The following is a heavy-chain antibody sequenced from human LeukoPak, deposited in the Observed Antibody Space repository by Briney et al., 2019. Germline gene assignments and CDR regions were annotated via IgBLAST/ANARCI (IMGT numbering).Heavy chain of an antibody. D-gene: IGHD2-15*01. CDR1: GYTFTSYY. Sequence: ASVKVSCKASGYTFTSYYMHWVRQAPGQGLEWMGWINPNSGGTNYAQKFQGRVTMTRDTSISTAYMELSRLRSDDTAVYYCARDFCSGGSCTNWFDHWGQGTLVTVSS. J-gene: IGHJ5*02. CDR3: ARDFCSGGSCTNWFDH. CDR2: INPNSGGT. V-gene: IGHV1-2*02.